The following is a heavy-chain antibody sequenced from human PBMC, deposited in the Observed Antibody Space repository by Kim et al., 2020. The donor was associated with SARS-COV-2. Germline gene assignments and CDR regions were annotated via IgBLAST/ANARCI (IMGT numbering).Heavy chain of an antibody. CDR1: GYTLTELS. D-gene: IGHD3-10*01. J-gene: IGHJ4*02. CDR3: ATVTAIAMVRGHFDY. V-gene: IGHV1-24*01. CDR2: FDPEDGET. Sequence: ASVKVSCKVSGYTLTELSMHWVRQAPGKGLEWMGGFDPEDGETIYAQKFQGRVTMTEDTSTDTAYMELSCLRSEDTPVYYCATVTAIAMVRGHFDYWGQGTLVTVSS.